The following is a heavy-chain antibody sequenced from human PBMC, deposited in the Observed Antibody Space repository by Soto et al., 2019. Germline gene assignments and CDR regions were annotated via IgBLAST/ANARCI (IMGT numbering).Heavy chain of an antibody. CDR1: GYPFSTYG. D-gene: IGHD1-1*01. V-gene: IGHV1-18*01. CDR2: ISGYNGQT. J-gene: IGHJ6*02. CDR3: ARDGRKELWVEGLNAMDV. Sequence: QGQLVQSAPEVRKPGASVKVSCKASGYPFSTYGISWVRQAPGQGLEWMGGISGYNGQTNYAQKFRGRVTLTTDPAATTAYMELRSLRSDDTAKYFCARDGRKELWVEGLNAMDVWGQGTTVTVSS.